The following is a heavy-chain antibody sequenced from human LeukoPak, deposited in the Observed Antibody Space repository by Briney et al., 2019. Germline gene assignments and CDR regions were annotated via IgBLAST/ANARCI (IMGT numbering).Heavy chain of an antibody. Sequence: SETLSLTCAVSGGSFGGYYWSWIRQPPGKGLEWIGEINHSGSTNYNPSLKSRVTILVDTYKNQFSLQLSSVTAADTAVYYCARGRGEAAAGTLNNWFDPWGQGTLVTVSS. CDR3: ARGRGEAAAGTLNNWFDP. V-gene: IGHV4-34*01. D-gene: IGHD6-13*01. CDR1: GGSFGGYY. CDR2: INHSGST. J-gene: IGHJ5*02.